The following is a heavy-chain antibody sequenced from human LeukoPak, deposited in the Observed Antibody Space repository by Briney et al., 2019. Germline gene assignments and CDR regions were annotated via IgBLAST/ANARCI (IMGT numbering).Heavy chain of an antibody. CDR2: INHSGST. CDR3: ARGGYSYGWRPPVYFDY. Sequence: SQTLSLTCAVYGGSFSGYYWSWVRQPPGKGLEWIGEINHSGSTNYNPSLKSRVTISVDTSKNQFSLKLSSVTAADTAVYYCARGGYSYGWRPPVYFDYWGQGTLVTVSS. J-gene: IGHJ4*02. V-gene: IGHV4-34*01. CDR1: GGSFSGYY. D-gene: IGHD5-18*01.